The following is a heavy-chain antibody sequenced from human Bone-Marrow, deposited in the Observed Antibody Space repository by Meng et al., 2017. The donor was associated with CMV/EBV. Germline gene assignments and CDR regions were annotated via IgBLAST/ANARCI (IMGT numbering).Heavy chain of an antibody. V-gene: IGHV1-69*04. D-gene: IGHD2-8*02. Sequence: SVKVSCKASGGTFSSYTISWVRQAPGQGLEWMGRIIPILGIANYAQKFQGRVTITADKSTSTSYMELSSLRSEDTAVYYCARDFAGGSVDVWGQGTTVTVSS. CDR3: ARDFAGGSVDV. J-gene: IGHJ6*02. CDR2: IIPILGIA. CDR1: GGTFSSYT.